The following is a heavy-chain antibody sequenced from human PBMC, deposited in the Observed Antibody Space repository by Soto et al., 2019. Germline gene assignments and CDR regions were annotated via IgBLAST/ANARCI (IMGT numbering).Heavy chain of an antibody. CDR3: ARDPGEWLVAGINHHYYYGMDV. CDR2: TYYRSKWYN. D-gene: IGHD6-19*01. Sequence: SQTLSLTCAISGDSVSSNSAAWNWIRQSPSRGLDWLGRTYYRSKWYNDYAVSVKSRITINPDTSKNQFSLQLNSVTPEDTAVYYCARDPGEWLVAGINHHYYYGMDVWGQGTTVTVSS. CDR1: GDSVSSNSAA. V-gene: IGHV6-1*01. J-gene: IGHJ6*02.